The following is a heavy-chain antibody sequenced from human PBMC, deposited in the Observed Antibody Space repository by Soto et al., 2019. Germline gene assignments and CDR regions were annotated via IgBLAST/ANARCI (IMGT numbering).Heavy chain of an antibody. J-gene: IGHJ4*02. CDR1: GGSISSYY. V-gene: IGHV4-59*01. CDR2: IYYSGST. D-gene: IGHD6-13*01. CDR3: ARVDSSSWYGPSYFDY. Sequence: PSETLSLTCTVSGGSISSYYWSWIRQPPGKGLEWIGYIYYSGSTNYNPSLKSRVTISVDTSKNQFSLKLSSVTAADTAVYYCARVDSSSWYGPSYFDYWGQGTLVTVSS.